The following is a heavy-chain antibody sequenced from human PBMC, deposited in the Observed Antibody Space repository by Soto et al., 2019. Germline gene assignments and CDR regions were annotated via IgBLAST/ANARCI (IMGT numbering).Heavy chain of an antibody. V-gene: IGHV3-23*01. D-gene: IGHD3-3*01. Sequence: VGSLRLSCVASGFTFENYAMSWARQAPGKGLEWVSAISGSGGTTYYSDSVKGRFTISRDNSKNTVYLQMNDLRVEDAAEYFCAKDSWAIFGVPAGEYYAMDVWGQGTTVTVSS. CDR3: AKDSWAIFGVPAGEYYAMDV. J-gene: IGHJ6*02. CDR1: GFTFENYA. CDR2: ISGSGGTT.